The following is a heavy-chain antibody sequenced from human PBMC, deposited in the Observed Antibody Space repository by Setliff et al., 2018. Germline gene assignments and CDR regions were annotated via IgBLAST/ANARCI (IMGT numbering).Heavy chain of an antibody. J-gene: IGHJ6*02. CDR2: ISAYNINT. CDR1: GYSFGNYG. D-gene: IGHD1-26*01. V-gene: IGHV1-18*01. CDR3: XRDHKWELPGYKSGMDV. Sequence: VKVSCKASGYSFGNYGMSWVRQAPGQGLEWMGWISAYNINTNYAKKFQGRVTMTTDTSAXXXYMXXXXXXXXXXXXXXXXRDHKWELPGYKSGMDVWGQGTTVTVSS.